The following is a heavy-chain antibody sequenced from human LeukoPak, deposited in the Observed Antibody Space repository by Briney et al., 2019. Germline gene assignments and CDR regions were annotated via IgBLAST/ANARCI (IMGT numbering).Heavy chain of an antibody. V-gene: IGHV1-18*01. CDR3: ARGPFGRFLEWYYSDY. Sequence: ASVKVSCKASGYTFTSDGISWVRQAPGQGLEWMGWISAYNGNTNYAQKLQGRVTMTTDTSTSTAYMELRSLRSDDTAVYYCARGPFGRFLEWYYSDYWGQGTLVTVSS. D-gene: IGHD3-3*01. J-gene: IGHJ4*02. CDR1: GYTFTSDG. CDR2: ISAYNGNT.